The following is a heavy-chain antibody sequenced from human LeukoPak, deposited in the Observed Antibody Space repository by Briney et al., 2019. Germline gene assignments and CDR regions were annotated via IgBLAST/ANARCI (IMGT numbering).Heavy chain of an antibody. CDR3: AEVVGSNWYHFDS. J-gene: IGHJ4*02. CDR2: ISNDERNK. CDR1: GFTFTNFA. Sequence: QAGGPLRLSCAASGFTFTNFAMQWVRQAPGKGLEWVAVISNDERNKYYADSVKGRFTISRANSKNTLYLQMNSLRAEDTAVYYCAEVVGSNWYHFDSWGQGTLVTVSS. D-gene: IGHD6-13*01. V-gene: IGHV3-30-3*02.